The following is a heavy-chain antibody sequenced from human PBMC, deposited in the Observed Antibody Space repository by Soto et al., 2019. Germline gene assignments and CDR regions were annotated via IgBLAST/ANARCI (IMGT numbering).Heavy chain of an antibody. V-gene: IGHV4-59*08. CDR2: IHYSGST. CDR3: ASKGASGSYSN. CDR1: GGSISGYF. Sequence: QVQLQESGPGLVKPSETLSLTCTVSGGSISGYFWSWIRQPPGKGLEWIGIIHYSGSTDYNPSLKGRVTIAVDPSKNQFSLKLSSVSAADTAVYYCASKGASGSYSNWGQGTLVTVSS. D-gene: IGHD1-26*01. J-gene: IGHJ4*02.